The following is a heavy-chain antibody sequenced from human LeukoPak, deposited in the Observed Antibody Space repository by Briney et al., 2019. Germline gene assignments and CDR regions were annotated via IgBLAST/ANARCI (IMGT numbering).Heavy chain of an antibody. Sequence: SVKVSCKASGGTFSSYAISWVRQAPGQGLEWMGRIIPIFGIANYAQKFQGRVTITADKSTSTAYMELSSLRSEGTAVYYCARAAVAGTAHPGFDHLGYWGQGTLVTVSS. CDR3: ARAAVAGTAHPGFDHLGY. CDR2: IIPIFGIA. J-gene: IGHJ4*02. V-gene: IGHV1-69*04. D-gene: IGHD6-19*01. CDR1: GGTFSSYA.